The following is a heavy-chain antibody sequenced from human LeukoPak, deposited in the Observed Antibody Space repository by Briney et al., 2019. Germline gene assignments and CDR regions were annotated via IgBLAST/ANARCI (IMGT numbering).Heavy chain of an antibody. V-gene: IGHV4-39*01. CDR2: IYYSGST. CDR1: GGSISSSSYY. CDR3: ARQLYYYGSGSPYYFDY. Sequence: PSETLSLTCTVSGGSISSSSYYWGWIRQPPGKGLEWIGSIYYSGSTYYNPSLKSRVTISVDTSKNQFSLKLSSVTAADTAVYYCARQLYYYGSGSPYYFDYWGQGTLVTVSP. J-gene: IGHJ4*02. D-gene: IGHD3-10*01.